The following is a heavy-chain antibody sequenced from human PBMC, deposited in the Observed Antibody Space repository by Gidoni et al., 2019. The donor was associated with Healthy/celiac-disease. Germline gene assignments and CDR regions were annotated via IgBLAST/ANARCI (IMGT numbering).Heavy chain of an antibody. J-gene: IGHJ6*02. Sequence: EVQLVQSGAEVKKPGEALKISCTGTGYNFPTYWLGCVRQMPGKGLEWMGGIYPGDSDTRYSPSFQGQVTISADKSISTAYLQWSSLKASDTAIYYCARGYCSSTSCLYYYFGMDVWGQGTTVTVSS. CDR1: GYNFPTYW. CDR3: ARGYCSSTSCLYYYFGMDV. CDR2: IYPGDSDT. V-gene: IGHV5-51*01. D-gene: IGHD2-2*01.